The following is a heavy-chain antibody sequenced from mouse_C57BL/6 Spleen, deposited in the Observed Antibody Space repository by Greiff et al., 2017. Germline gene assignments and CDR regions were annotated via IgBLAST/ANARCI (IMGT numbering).Heavy chain of an antibody. CDR3: ARGPYYSNYDWYFDV. V-gene: IGHV3-6*01. CDR2: ISYDGSN. Sequence: EVKLQESGPGLVKPSQSLSLTCSVTGYSITSGYYWNWIRQFPGNKLEWMGYISYDGSNNYNPSLKNRISITRDTSKNQFFLKLNSVTTEDTATYYCARGPYYSNYDWYFDVWGTGTTVTVSS. CDR1: GYSITSGYY. D-gene: IGHD2-5*01. J-gene: IGHJ1*03.